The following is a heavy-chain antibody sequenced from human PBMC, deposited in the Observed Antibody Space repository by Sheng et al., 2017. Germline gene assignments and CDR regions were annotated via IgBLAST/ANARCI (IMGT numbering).Heavy chain of an antibody. CDR3: ARVGGCSSTSCYLFDY. D-gene: IGHD2-2*01. Sequence: QVQLQESGPGLVKPSETLSLTCTVSGGSISSYYWSWIRQPAGKGLEWIGRIYTSGSTNYNPSLKSRVTMSVDTSKNQFSLKLSSVTAADTAVYYCARVGGCSSTSCYLFDYWGQGTLVTVSS. CDR2: IYTSGST. V-gene: IGHV4-4*07. CDR1: GGSISSYY. J-gene: IGHJ4*02.